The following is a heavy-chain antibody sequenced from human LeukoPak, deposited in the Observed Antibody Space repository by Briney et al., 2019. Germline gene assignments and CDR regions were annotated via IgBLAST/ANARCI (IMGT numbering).Heavy chain of an antibody. V-gene: IGHV3-9*01. CDR2: ISWNSGSI. D-gene: IGHD2-15*01. CDR1: GFTFDDYA. Sequence: GGSLRLSCAASGFTFDDYAMHWVRQAPGKGLEWVSGISWNSGSIGYADSVKGRFTISRDNAKNSLYLQMNSLRAEDTALYHCARVQGYCSGGSCYSYYYYGMDVWGQGTTVTVSS. CDR3: ARVQGYCSGGSCYSYYYYGMDV. J-gene: IGHJ6*02.